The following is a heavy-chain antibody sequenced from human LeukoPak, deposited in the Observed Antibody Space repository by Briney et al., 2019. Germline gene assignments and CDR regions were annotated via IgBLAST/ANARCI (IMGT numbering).Heavy chain of an antibody. J-gene: IGHJ3*02. CDR3: ARDLEGTDAFDI. D-gene: IGHD1-1*01. CDR1: GGSISSGSYY. CDR2: IYTSGST. Sequence: PSETLSLTCTVSGGSISSGSYYWSWIRQPAGKGLEWIGRIYTSGSTNYNPSLKSRVTISVDTSKNQFSLKLSSVTAADTAVYYCARDLEGTDAFDIWGQGTMVTVSS. V-gene: IGHV4-61*02.